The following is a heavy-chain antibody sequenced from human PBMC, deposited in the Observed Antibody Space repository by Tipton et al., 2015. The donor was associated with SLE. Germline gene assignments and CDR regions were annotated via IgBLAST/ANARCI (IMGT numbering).Heavy chain of an antibody. CDR1: GGSISSYY. V-gene: IGHV4-4*07. D-gene: IGHD3-22*01. Sequence: TLSLTCTVSGGSISSYYWSWIRQPAGKGLEWIGRIYTSGSTNYNPSLKSRVTMSVDTSKNQFSLKLSSVTAADPAVYYCARDGAMIVPRGSFDIWGQGTMVTLSS. J-gene: IGHJ3*02. CDR2: IYTSGST. CDR3: ARDGAMIVPRGSFDI.